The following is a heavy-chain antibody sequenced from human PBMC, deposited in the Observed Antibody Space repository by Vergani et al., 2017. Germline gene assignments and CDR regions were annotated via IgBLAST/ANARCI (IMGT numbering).Heavy chain of an antibody. Sequence: EVQLVPSGAEVKKPGASLKISCKGSGYSFTSYWIGWVRQMPGKGLEWMGIIYPGDSDTRYSPSFQGQVTISADKSISTAYLQWSSLKASDTAMYYCAGHAYCDYVWGSPGSAFDIWGQGTMVTVSS. D-gene: IGHD3-16*01. V-gene: IGHV5-51*01. CDR3: AGHAYCDYVWGSPGSAFDI. J-gene: IGHJ3*02. CDR1: GYSFTSYW. CDR2: IYPGDSDT.